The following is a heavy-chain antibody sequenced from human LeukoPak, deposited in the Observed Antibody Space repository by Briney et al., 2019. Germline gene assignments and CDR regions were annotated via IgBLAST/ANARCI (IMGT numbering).Heavy chain of an antibody. V-gene: IGHV3-53*01. Sequence: PGGSLRLSCAASGFTVSSNYMNSVRQAPAKGLEWVSVIYSDDSTYYADSVKGRFTFSTHNSKNTLYLQMNSLRAEDTAVYYCARAGRRCSSTSCFVDWGQGTLVTVSS. J-gene: IGHJ4*02. CDR2: IYSDDST. D-gene: IGHD2-2*01. CDR1: GFTVSSNY. CDR3: ARAGRRCSSTSCFVD.